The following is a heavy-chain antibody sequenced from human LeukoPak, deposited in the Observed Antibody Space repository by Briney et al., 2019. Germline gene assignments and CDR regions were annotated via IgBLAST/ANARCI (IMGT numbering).Heavy chain of an antibody. Sequence: PSETLSLTCTVSGGSISSGSYYWSWIRQPAGKGLEWIGRIYTSGSTNYNPSLKSRVTISVDTSKNQFSLKLSSVTAADTAVYYCARIDYDCWSGYQMGFDPWDQGTLVTVSS. V-gene: IGHV4-61*02. CDR1: GGSISSGSYY. D-gene: IGHD3-3*01. J-gene: IGHJ5*02. CDR2: IYTSGST. CDR3: ARIDYDCWSGYQMGFDP.